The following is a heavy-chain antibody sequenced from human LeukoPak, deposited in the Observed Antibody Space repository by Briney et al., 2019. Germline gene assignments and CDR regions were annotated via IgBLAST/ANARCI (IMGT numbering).Heavy chain of an antibody. CDR2: ISGSGGST. J-gene: IGHJ4*02. CDR3: AKDLSDSSGYYLDY. Sequence: PGGSLRLSCAASGFTFSSYAMSWVRQAPGKGLEWVSAISGSGGSTCYADSVKGRFTITRDNSKNTLYLQMNSLRAEDTAVYYCAKDLSDSSGYYLDYWGQGTLVTVSS. V-gene: IGHV3-23*01. D-gene: IGHD3-22*01. CDR1: GFTFSSYA.